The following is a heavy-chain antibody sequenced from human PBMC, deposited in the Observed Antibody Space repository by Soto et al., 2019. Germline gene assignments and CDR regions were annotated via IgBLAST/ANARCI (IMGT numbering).Heavy chain of an antibody. J-gene: IGHJ6*02. CDR1: GFTVSSNY. CDR2: IYSGGST. V-gene: IGHV3-53*01. D-gene: IGHD3-10*01. Sequence: PGGSLRLSCAASGFTVSSNYMSWVRQAPGKGLEWVSVIYSGGSTYYADSVKGRFTISRDNSKNTLYLQMNSLRAEDTAVYYCARLHSGSYYNSHYYGMDVWGQGTTVTVYS. CDR3: ARLHSGSYYNSHYYGMDV.